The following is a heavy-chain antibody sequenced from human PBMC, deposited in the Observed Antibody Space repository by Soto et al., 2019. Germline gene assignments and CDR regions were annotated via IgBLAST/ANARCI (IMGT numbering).Heavy chain of an antibody. Sequence: QLQLQESGPGLVKPSETLSLTCTVSGGSISSSSYYWGWIRQPPGKGLEWIGSIYYSGSTYYNPSLKSRVTISVDTSKNQFSLKLSSVTAADTAVYYCARQSVGDYIWGSYAHPRPKHFDYWGQGTLVTVSS. CDR1: GGSISSSSYY. CDR3: ARQSVGDYIWGSYAHPRPKHFDY. J-gene: IGHJ4*02. V-gene: IGHV4-39*01. CDR2: IYYSGST. D-gene: IGHD3-16*01.